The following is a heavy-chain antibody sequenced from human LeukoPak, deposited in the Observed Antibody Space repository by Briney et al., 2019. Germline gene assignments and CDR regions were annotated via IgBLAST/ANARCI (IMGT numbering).Heavy chain of an antibody. D-gene: IGHD3-3*01. V-gene: IGHV3-23*01. Sequence: GGSLRLSRAASGFTFSSYAMSWVRQAPGKGLEWVSAISGSGGSTYYADSVKGRFTISRDNSKSTLYLQMNSLRAEDTAVYYCAKDAVSGVVIMMTPSEFDYWGQGTLVTVSS. CDR2: ISGSGGST. CDR1: GFTFSSYA. J-gene: IGHJ4*02. CDR3: AKDAVSGVVIMMTPSEFDY.